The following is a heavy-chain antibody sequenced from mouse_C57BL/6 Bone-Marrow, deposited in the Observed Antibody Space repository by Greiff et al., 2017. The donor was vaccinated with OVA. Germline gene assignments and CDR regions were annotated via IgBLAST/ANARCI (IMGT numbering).Heavy chain of an antibody. V-gene: IGHV1-81*01. CDR1: GYTFTSYG. J-gene: IGHJ4*01. Sequence: QVQLKQSGAELARPGASVKLSCKASGYTFTSYGISWVKQRTGQGLEWIGEIYPRSGNTYYNEKFKGKATLTADKSSSTAYMELRSLTSEDSAVYFCARVRGYYGNVYYAMDYWGQGTSVTVSS. D-gene: IGHD2-1*01. CDR3: ARVRGYYGNVYYAMDY. CDR2: IYPRSGNT.